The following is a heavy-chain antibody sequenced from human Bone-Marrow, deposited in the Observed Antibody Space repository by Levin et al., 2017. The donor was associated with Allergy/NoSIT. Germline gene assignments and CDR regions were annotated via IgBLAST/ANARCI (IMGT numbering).Heavy chain of an antibody. CDR1: GFTFSSHT. Sequence: GSLRLSCEASGFTFSSHTMNWVRQAPGKGLEWVSFIRSSNGNVYYADSVRGRFTISRDNAKNSLYLEMHSLRADDTGVYYCARTNSRDGYNYFFDSWGQGILVTVSS. CDR3: ARTNSRDGYNYFFDS. V-gene: IGHV3-21*01. J-gene: IGHJ4*02. D-gene: IGHD5-24*01. CDR2: IRSSNGNV.